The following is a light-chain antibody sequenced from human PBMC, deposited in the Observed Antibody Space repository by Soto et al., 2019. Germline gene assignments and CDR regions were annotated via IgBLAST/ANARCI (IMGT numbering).Light chain of an antibody. J-gene: IGLJ2*01. CDR2: EGS. Sequence: QSALTQPASVSGSPGQSITISCTGTSSDVGSYNLVSWYQQHPGKAPKLMMYEGSKRPSGVSNRFSGSKSGNTASLTISGLQAEDEAEYYCCSYAGSTTLFGGGTKLTVL. CDR3: CSYAGSTTL. CDR1: SSDVGSYNL. V-gene: IGLV2-23*01.